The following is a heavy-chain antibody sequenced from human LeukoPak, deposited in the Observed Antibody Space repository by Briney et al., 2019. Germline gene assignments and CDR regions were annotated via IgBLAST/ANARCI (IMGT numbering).Heavy chain of an antibody. CDR1: GGSFNGYH. J-gene: IGHJ4*02. CDR3: ARDREAPDGYSSGWAFDY. Sequence: SETLSLTCAVYGGSFNGYHWSWIRQPPGKGLEWIGEINHSGSTSYNPSLKSRVTISVDTSKNQFSLKLSSVTAADTAVYYCARDREAPDGYSSGWAFDYWGQGTLVTVSS. D-gene: IGHD6-19*01. CDR2: INHSGST. V-gene: IGHV4-34*01.